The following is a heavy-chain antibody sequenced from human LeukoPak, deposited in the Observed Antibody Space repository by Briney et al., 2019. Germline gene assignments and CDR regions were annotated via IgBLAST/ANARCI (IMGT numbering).Heavy chain of an antibody. D-gene: IGHD3-22*01. CDR3: ARFYYDSSGYYSTAFDI. V-gene: IGHV1-18*04. Sequence: ASVKVSCKASGYTFTGYYMHWVRQAPGQGLEWMGWISAYNGNTNYAQKLQGRVTMTTDTSTSTAYMELRSLRSDDTAVYYCARFYYDSSGYYSTAFDIWGQGTMVTVSS. CDR2: ISAYNGNT. CDR1: GYTFTGYY. J-gene: IGHJ3*02.